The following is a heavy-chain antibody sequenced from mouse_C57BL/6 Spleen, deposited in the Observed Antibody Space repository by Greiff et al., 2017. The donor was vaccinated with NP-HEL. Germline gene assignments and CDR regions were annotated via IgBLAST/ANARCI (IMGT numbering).Heavy chain of an antibody. CDR1: GYTFTDYY. V-gene: IGHV1-76*01. CDR3: AKRYTGGYFDV. J-gene: IGHJ1*03. D-gene: IGHD2-14*01. CDR2: IYPGSGNT. Sequence: QVHVKQSGPELVRPGASVKLSCKASGYTFTDYYINWVKQRPGQGLEWIARIYPGSGNTYYNEKFKGKATLTAEKSSSTAYLQLSSLTSEDSAVYFCAKRYTGGYFDVWGTGTTVTVSS.